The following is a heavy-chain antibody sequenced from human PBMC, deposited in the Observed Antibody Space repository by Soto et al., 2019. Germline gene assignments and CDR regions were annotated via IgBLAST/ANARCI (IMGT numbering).Heavy chain of an antibody. J-gene: IGHJ4*02. Sequence: QVQLVESGGGVVQPGRSLRLSCAASGFPFTSYGMHWVREGPDKGLEWVAIISYDGSDKYYADSVKGRFTISRDNSKNTLYLQMNSLRPEDTALYYCVGGQYFFDYRGQGTPGHRLL. D-gene: IGHD3-10*01. CDR2: ISYDGSDK. V-gene: IGHV3-30*03. CDR1: GFPFTSYG. CDR3: VGGQYFFDY.